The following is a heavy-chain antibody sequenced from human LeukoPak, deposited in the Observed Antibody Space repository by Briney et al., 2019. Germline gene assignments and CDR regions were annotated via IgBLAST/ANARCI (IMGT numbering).Heavy chain of an antibody. Sequence: AGGSLRLSCAASGFTFSSYWMSWVRQAPGKGLEWVANIKQDGSEQNYVDSVKGQFIISRDNTKNSLYIQLNSLRVEDTAVYYCARDSPFGVYWGRGALVTVSS. V-gene: IGHV3-7*01. J-gene: IGHJ4*02. CDR2: IKQDGSEQ. D-gene: IGHD3-10*01. CDR1: GFTFSSYW. CDR3: ARDSPFGVY.